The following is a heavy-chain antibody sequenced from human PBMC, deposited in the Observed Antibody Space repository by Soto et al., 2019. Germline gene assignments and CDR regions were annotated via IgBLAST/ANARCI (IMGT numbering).Heavy chain of an antibody. CDR2: ISYDGDNE. CDR3: AKDGGPVYCNSPGCSAKHFDY. CDR1: GFTFGHYA. V-gene: IGHV3-30*18. Sequence: QVQLEESGGGVVQPGRSLRLSCAASGFTFGHYAMHWVRQAPGKGLEWLAIISYDGDNEYYAGSVRGRFTISRDNSKNTWYLQTNNLRHEDTAVYYCAKDGGPVYCNSPGCSAKHFDYWGQGTLVTVSS. D-gene: IGHD2-2*01. J-gene: IGHJ4*02.